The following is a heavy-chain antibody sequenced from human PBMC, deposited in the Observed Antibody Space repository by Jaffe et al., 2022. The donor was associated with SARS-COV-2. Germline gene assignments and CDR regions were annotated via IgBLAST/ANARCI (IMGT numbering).Heavy chain of an antibody. CDR2: ISYDGSNK. CDR1: GFTFSSYA. CDR3: ARGGVDGDYVFYVGDY. J-gene: IGHJ4*02. D-gene: IGHD4-17*01. Sequence: QVQLVESGGGVVQPGRSLRLSCAASGFTFSSYAMHWVRQAPGKGLEWVAVISYDGSNKYYADSVKGRFTISRDNSKNTLYLQMNSLRAEDTAVYYCARGGVDGDYVFYVGDYWGQGTLVTVSS. V-gene: IGHV3-30-3*01.